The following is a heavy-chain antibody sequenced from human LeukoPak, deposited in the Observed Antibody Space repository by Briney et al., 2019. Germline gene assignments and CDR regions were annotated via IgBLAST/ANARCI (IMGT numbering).Heavy chain of an antibody. D-gene: IGHD3-22*01. CDR2: INHSGST. CDR1: GGSFSGYY. Sequence: PSETLSLTCAVYGGSFSGYYWSWIRQPPGKGLEWIGEINHSGSTNYKPSLKSRVTISVDTSKNQFSLKLSCVNAADTAVYYFARQAYYDSSGYYRAEYFQHWGQGTLVTVSS. CDR3: ARQAYYDSSGYYRAEYFQH. J-gene: IGHJ1*01. V-gene: IGHV4-34*01.